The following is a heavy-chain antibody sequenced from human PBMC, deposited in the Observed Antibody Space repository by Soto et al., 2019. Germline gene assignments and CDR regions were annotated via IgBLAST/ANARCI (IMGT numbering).Heavy chain of an antibody. V-gene: IGHV1-69*13. CDR1: GGTFSSYA. D-gene: IGHD5-18*01. J-gene: IGHJ4*02. Sequence: ASVKVSCKASGGTFSSYAISWVRQAPGQGLEWMGGIIPIFGTANYAQKFQGRVTITADESTSTAYMELSSLRSEDTAVYYCDLVIAETAMGSFFDYWGQGTLVTVSS. CDR3: DLVIAETAMGSFFDY. CDR2: IIPIFGTA.